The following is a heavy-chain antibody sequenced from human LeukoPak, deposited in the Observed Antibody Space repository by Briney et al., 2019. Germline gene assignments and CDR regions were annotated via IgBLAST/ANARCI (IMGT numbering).Heavy chain of an antibody. CDR3: AKTLGY. D-gene: IGHD3-3*02. CDR2: ISYDGSNK. CDR1: GFTFSSYG. V-gene: IGHV3-30*18. Sequence: GGSLRLSCAASGFTFSSYGMHWVRQAPGKGLEWVAVISYDGSNKYYADSVKGRFTISRDNSKNTLYLQMNSLRAEDTAVYYCAKTLGYWGQGTLVTVSS. J-gene: IGHJ4*02.